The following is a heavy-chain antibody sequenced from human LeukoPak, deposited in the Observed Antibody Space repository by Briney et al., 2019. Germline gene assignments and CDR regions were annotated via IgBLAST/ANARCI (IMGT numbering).Heavy chain of an antibody. V-gene: IGHV3-23*01. CDR3: ANKGAAAETGYYFDY. CDR2: ISGSGGST. D-gene: IGHD6-13*01. Sequence: PGGSLRLSCAASGFTFSSYAMSWVRQAPGTGLEWLSAISGSGGSTYHADSVKGRFTISRDNSKNTLYLQMNSLRAEDTAVYYCANKGAAAETGYYFDYWGQGTLVTVSS. CDR1: GFTFSSYA. J-gene: IGHJ4*02.